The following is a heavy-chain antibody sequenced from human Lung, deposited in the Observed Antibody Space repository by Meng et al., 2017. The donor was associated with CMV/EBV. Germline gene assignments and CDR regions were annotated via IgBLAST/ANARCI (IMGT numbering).Heavy chain of an antibody. V-gene: IGHV1-2*02. CDR3: ARAQDTTSADYYNYGIDV. CDR1: GYFFTGHF. CDR2: INPNSGGT. J-gene: IGHJ6*01. Sequence: SVXVSXXASGYFFTGHFVHWVRQAPGQGLEWMGWINPNSGGTKYTQKFQGRVTMTRDTSISTVYMELSGLRSDDTAMYYCARAQDTTSADYYNYGIDVWGQENXVTGAS. D-gene: IGHD1-14*01.